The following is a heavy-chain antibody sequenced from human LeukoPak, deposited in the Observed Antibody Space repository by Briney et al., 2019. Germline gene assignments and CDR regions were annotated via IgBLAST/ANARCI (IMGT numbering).Heavy chain of an antibody. D-gene: IGHD2-21*02. CDR3: AKVLLAYCGGDCYSCSDY. J-gene: IGHJ4*02. CDR2: ISGSGGST. Sequence: GGSLRLSCAASGFTFSSYAMSWVRQAPGKGLEWVSAISGSGGSTYYADSVKGRFTISRDNSKNTLYLQMNSLRAEDTAVYYCAKVLLAYCGGDCYSCSDYWGQGTLVTVSS. V-gene: IGHV3-23*01. CDR1: GFTFSSYA.